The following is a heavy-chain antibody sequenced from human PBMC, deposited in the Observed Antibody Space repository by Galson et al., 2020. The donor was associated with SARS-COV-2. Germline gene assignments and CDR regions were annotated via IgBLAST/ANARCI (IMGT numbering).Heavy chain of an antibody. J-gene: IGHJ4*02. Sequence: GETLKISCAASGFTFSTYAMHSVRQAPGKGLEWVAVLSYDGRDKYHADSVKGRFAISRDNSKNTLYLQMAGLRPEDTAVYYCARDKTTVTHYCDLGGQGTLVTVSP. CDR3: ARDKTTVTHYCDL. CDR2: LSYDGRDK. V-gene: IGHV3-30*01. D-gene: IGHD4-17*01. CDR1: GFTFSTYA.